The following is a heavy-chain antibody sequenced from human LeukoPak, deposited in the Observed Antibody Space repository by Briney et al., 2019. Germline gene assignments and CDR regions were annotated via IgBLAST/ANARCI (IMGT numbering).Heavy chain of an antibody. CDR3: ARPFHCDNGACRGFDY. J-gene: IGHJ4*02. CDR2: IYPGDSDT. Sequence: GESLKISCKGSGYSFTSYWIGWVRQMPGKGLEWMGLIYPGDSDTRYSPSFQGQVTISADKSISTAYLQWSSLKASDTAMYYCARPFHCDNGACRGFDYWGQGTLVTVSS. V-gene: IGHV5-51*01. CDR1: GYSFTSYW. D-gene: IGHD2-8*01.